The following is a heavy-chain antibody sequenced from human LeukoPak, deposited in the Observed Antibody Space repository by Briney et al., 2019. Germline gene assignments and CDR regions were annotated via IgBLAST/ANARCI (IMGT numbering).Heavy chain of an antibody. CDR2: ISYDGSNK. V-gene: IGHV3-30*04. D-gene: IGHD3-22*01. J-gene: IGHJ3*02. CDR3: ARDSGIYYDSSGYSGPNAFDI. Sequence: PGGSLRLSCAASGFTFSSYAMHWVRQAPGKGLEWVAVISYDGSNKYYADSVKGRFTISRDNSKNTLYLQMNSLRAEDTAVYHCARDSGIYYDSSGYSGPNAFDIWGQGTMVTVSS. CDR1: GFTFSSYA.